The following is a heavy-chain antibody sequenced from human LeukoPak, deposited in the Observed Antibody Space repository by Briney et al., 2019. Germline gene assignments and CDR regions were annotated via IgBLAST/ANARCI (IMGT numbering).Heavy chain of an antibody. CDR2: INPNSGGT. V-gene: IGHV1-2*04. CDR1: GYTFTGYY. CDR3: ARGEGYGGIYGMDV. D-gene: IGHD4-23*01. J-gene: IGHJ6*02. Sequence: GASVKVFCKASGYTFTGYYMHWVRQAPGQGLEWMGWINPNSGGTNYAQKFQGWVTMTRDTSISTAYMELSRLRSDDTAVYYCARGEGYGGIYGMDVWGQGTTVTVSS.